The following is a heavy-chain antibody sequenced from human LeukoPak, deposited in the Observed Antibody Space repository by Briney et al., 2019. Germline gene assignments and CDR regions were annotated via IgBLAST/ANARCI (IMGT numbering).Heavy chain of an antibody. CDR1: GYSISSGYY. CDR2: IYHSGST. CDR3: ARGLPYDFWSGYYRTYYYYYMDV. V-gene: IGHV4-38-2*02. J-gene: IGHJ6*03. D-gene: IGHD3-3*01. Sequence: KPSETLSLTCTVSGYSISSGYYWGWIRQPPGKGLEWIGSIYHSGSTYYNPSLKSRVTISVDTSKNQFSLKLSSVTAADTAVYYCARGLPYDFWSGYYRTYYYYYMDVWGKGTTVTVSS.